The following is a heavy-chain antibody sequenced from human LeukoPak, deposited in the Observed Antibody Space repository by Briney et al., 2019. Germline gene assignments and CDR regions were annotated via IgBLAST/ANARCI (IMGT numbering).Heavy chain of an antibody. CDR2: INQDGSAG. CDR1: GFTFSTYS. Sequence: GGSLRLSCAASGFTFSTYSMSWVRQAPGKGLDWVASINQDGSAGYYVDSVRGRFTISRDNAKNSLYLQVNSLRVDDTAVYYCVRLFGGVTTFDYWGQGTLVTVSS. CDR3: VRLFGGVTTFDY. J-gene: IGHJ4*02. V-gene: IGHV3-7*01. D-gene: IGHD4-17*01.